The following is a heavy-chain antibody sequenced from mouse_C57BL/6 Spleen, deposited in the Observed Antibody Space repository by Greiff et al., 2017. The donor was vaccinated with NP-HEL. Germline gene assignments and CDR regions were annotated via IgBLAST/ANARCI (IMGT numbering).Heavy chain of an antibody. D-gene: IGHD1-1*01. V-gene: IGHV1-81*01. Sequence: VHLVESGAELARPGASVKLSCKASGYTFTSYGISWVKQRTGQGLEWIGEIYPRSGNTYYNEKFKGKATLTADKSSSTAYMELRSLTSEDSAVYFCARFTTVVATDYWGQGTTLTVSS. J-gene: IGHJ2*01. CDR3: ARFTTVVATDY. CDR1: GYTFTSYG. CDR2: IYPRSGNT.